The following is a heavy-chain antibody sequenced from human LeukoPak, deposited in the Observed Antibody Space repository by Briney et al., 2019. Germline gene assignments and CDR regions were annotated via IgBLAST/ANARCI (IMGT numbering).Heavy chain of an antibody. CDR1: GYSISSGYY. V-gene: IGHV4-38-2*02. Sequence: SETLSLTCTVSGYSISSGYYWGWIRQPPGKGLEWIGSIYHSGSTYYNPSLKSRVTISVDTSKNQFSLKLSSVTAADTAVYYCVTRPMATTPTLDYWGQGTLVTVPS. D-gene: IGHD5-24*01. CDR2: IYHSGST. CDR3: VTRPMATTPTLDY. J-gene: IGHJ4*02.